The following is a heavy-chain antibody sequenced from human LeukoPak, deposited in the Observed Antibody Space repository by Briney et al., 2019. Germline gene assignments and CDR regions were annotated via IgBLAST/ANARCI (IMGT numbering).Heavy chain of an antibody. J-gene: IGHJ4*02. CDR1: GYTFTSYA. CDR2: INAGNGNT. V-gene: IGHV1-3*01. CDR3: ARDYRDYVWGSYRPKYYFDY. D-gene: IGHD3-16*02. Sequence: ASVKVSCKASGYTFTSYAMHWVRQAPGQRLEWMGWINAGNGNTKYSQKFQGRVTMTRDTSTSTVYMELSSLRSEDTAVYYCARDYRDYVWGSYRPKYYFDYWGQGTLVTVSS.